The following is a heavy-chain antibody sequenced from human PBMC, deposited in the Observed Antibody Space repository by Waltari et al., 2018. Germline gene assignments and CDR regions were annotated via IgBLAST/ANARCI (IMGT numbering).Heavy chain of an antibody. Sequence: VQLQESGPGLVRPSQTLSLTCTVPGGSISSGSVYWTWIRQPAGKGLEWVGHIFTSGSTKYNPALKSRVSVSLDTSENQFSLRLSSVTAADTAVYYCARDEARYYDIMTGGGYYGLDVWGQGTTVTVSS. V-gene: IGHV4-61*02. CDR2: IFTSGST. CDR1: GGSISSGSVY. D-gene: IGHD3-9*01. J-gene: IGHJ6*02. CDR3: ARDEARYYDIMTGGGYYGLDV.